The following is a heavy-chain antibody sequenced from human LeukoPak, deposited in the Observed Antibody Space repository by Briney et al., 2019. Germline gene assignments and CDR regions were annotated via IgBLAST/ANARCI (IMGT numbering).Heavy chain of an antibody. D-gene: IGHD2-2*01. CDR3: ARTDGVPYYYYYMDV. CDR2: TSSSSSTI. V-gene: IGHV3-48*04. CDR1: GFTFSSYS. Sequence: PGGSLRLSCAASGFTFSSYSMNWVRQAPGKGLEWVSYTSSSSSTIYYADSVKGRFTISRDNAKNSLYLQMNSLRAEDTAVYYCARTDGVPYYYYYMDVWGKGTTVTVSS. J-gene: IGHJ6*03.